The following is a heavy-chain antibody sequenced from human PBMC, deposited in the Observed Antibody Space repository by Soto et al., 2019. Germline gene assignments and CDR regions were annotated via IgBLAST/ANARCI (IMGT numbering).Heavy chain of an antibody. J-gene: IGHJ4*02. Sequence: QVQLVQSGAEVKKPGASVKVSCKASGYTFTTFDINWVRQATGQGLEWMGWMSPNSGKTGYAQKFQGRVTMTRDTSITTAYMEVSSLTSEDTAVYYCARGIEAGVDYWGQGTLVTVSS. CDR3: ARGIEAGVDY. V-gene: IGHV1-8*01. CDR1: GYTFTTFD. CDR2: MSPNSGKT.